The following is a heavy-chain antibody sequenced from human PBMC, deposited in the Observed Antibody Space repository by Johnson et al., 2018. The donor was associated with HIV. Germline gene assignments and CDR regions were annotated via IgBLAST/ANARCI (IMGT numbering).Heavy chain of an antibody. Sequence: VQLVESGGGVVRPGGSLRLSCAASGFTVSSNYMSWVRQAPGKGLEWVSHIKSDGSYPNYADSVKGRFTISRDNAKKSLYLQRNSLRAEDTAVYYCARVSRLGDIEVLSDAFDIWGQGTMVTVSS. CDR1: GFTVSSNY. D-gene: IGHD3-10*01. CDR2: IKSDGSYP. J-gene: IGHJ3*02. CDR3: ARVSRLGDIEVLSDAFDI. V-gene: IGHV3-74*01.